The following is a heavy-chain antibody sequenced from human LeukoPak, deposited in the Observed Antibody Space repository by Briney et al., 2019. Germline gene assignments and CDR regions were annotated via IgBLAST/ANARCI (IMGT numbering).Heavy chain of an antibody. CDR2: ISSSSSYI. CDR3: ARSYSSSPHPYYYYMDV. CDR1: GFTFSSYS. V-gene: IGHV3-21*01. Sequence: GGSLRLSCAASGFTFSSYSMNWVRQAPGKGLEWVSSISSSSSYIYYADSVKGRFTISRDNAKNSLYLQMNSLRAEDTAVYYCARSYSSSPHPYYYYMDVWGKGTTVTVSS. J-gene: IGHJ6*03. D-gene: IGHD6-6*01.